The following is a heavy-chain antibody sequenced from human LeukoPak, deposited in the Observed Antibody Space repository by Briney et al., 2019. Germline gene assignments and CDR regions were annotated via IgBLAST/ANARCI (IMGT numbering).Heavy chain of an antibody. D-gene: IGHD6-19*01. Sequence: AASVKVSCKASGYTFTSYDINWVRQATGQGLEWMGWMNPNSGNTGYAQKFQGRVTMTRNTSISTAYMELSRLRSDDTAVYYCARSISVAGRPYYFDYWGQGTLVTVSS. CDR3: ARSISVAGRPYYFDY. V-gene: IGHV1-8*01. CDR1: GYTFTSYD. J-gene: IGHJ4*02. CDR2: MNPNSGNT.